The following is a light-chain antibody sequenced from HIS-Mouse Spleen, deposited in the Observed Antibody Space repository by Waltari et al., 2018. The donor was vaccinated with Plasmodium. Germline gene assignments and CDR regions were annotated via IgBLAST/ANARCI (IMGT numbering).Light chain of an antibody. J-gene: IGLJ3*02. CDR1: SSDVGGYNY. CDR3: CSYAGSYTWV. CDR2: DVS. V-gene: IGLV2-11*01. Sequence: QSALTQPRSVSGSPGQSVTISCTGTSSDVGGYNYVSWYQPHPGQAPKLMIYDVSKRPSGVPDRCSGSKSGNTASLTISGLQAEDEADYYCCSYAGSYTWVFGGGTKLTVL.